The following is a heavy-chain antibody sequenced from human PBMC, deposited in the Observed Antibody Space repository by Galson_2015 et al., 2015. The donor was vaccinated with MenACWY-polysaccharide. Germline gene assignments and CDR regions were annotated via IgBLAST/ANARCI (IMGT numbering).Heavy chain of an antibody. D-gene: IGHD2-2*01. CDR3: ATNRGYDTFDH. V-gene: IGHV3-74*01. Sequence: SLRLSCAASGFTFSSYWMNWVRQAPGKGLVWVSRINSDGSTSYADSVKGRFTMSRDNAKNTVYLQMNSLRAEDTAIYYRATNRGYDTFDHWGQGALVSVSS. CDR2: INSDGST. CDR1: GFTFSSYW. J-gene: IGHJ4*02.